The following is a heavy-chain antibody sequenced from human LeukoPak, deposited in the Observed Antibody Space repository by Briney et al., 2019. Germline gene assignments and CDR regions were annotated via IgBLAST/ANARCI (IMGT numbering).Heavy chain of an antibody. Sequence: PGGSLRLSCAASGFSVNTNYMTWVRQAPGKGLEWVANIKQDGSEKYYVDSVKGRFTISRDNAKNSLYLQMNSLRAEDTAVYYCARDPESNYIDYWGQGTLVTVSS. CDR1: GFSVNTNY. J-gene: IGHJ4*02. CDR3: ARDPESNYIDY. V-gene: IGHV3-7*01. CDR2: IKQDGSEK.